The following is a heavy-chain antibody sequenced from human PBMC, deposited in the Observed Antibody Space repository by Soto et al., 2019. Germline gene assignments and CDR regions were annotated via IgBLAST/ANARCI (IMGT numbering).Heavy chain of an antibody. Sequence: EVQLLESGGDLVQPGGSLRLSCEASGFTFNYYAMNWVRQGPGKGREWVSGIGGGGGSTYHADSVRGRFTISRHNSKNTVYLQMNSLRADDTAVYYCAKGPQHEYDSGAYAHGNWGQGTLVTVSP. CDR2: IGGGGGST. CDR1: GFTFNYYA. V-gene: IGHV3-23*01. D-gene: IGHD3-22*01. CDR3: AKGPQHEYDSGAYAHGN. J-gene: IGHJ4*02.